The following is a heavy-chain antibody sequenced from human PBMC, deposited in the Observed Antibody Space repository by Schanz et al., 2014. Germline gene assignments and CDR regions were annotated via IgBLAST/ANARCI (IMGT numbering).Heavy chain of an antibody. CDR3: AKDHFLARVY. CDR2: ISDSGGSR. CDR1: GFTFSTYA. V-gene: IGHV3-23*04. J-gene: IGHJ4*02. Sequence: EVQLVQSGGGLVQPGGSLRLSCAASGFTFSTYAMSWVRQAPGKGLEWVSVISDSGGSRYHADSVKGRFTISRDNSKNTLYLQMNSLSAEDTAVYYCAKDHFLARVYWGQGSLVTVSS.